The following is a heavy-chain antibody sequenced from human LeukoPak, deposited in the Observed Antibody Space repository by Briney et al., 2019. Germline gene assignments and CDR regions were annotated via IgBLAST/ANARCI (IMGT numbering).Heavy chain of an antibody. CDR1: GITLSNYG. D-gene: IGHD3-22*01. CDR2: ISGSGGRT. V-gene: IGHV3-23*01. Sequence: PGGSLRLSCAVSGITLSNYGMSWVRQAPGKGLEWAAGISGSGGRTTYADSVKGRFTISRDNPKNTLYLQMSSLRVEDTAVYFCARRGVVIRVILVGFHKEAYYFDSWGQGALVTVSS. CDR3: ARRGVVIRVILVGFHKEAYYFDS. J-gene: IGHJ4*02.